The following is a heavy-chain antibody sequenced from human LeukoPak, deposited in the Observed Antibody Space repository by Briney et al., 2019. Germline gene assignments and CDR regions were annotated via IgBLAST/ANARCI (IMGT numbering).Heavy chain of an antibody. CDR2: ISAYNGNT. Sequence: GASVKVSCKASGYTFTSYGISWVRQAPGQGLEWMGWISAYNGNTNYAQKLQGRVTMTTDTSTSTAYMEPRSLRSDDTAVYYCARDPFTYYYGSGSYNGDYWGQGTLVTVSS. V-gene: IGHV1-18*01. J-gene: IGHJ4*02. CDR3: ARDPFTYYYGSGSYNGDY. CDR1: GYTFTSYG. D-gene: IGHD3-10*01.